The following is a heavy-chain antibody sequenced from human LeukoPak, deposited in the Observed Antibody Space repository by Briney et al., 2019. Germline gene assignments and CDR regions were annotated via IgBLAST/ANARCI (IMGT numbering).Heavy chain of an antibody. CDR3: ATVQAIIAAGAYYYYMDV. Sequence: ASVKVSCKVSGYTLTELSMHWVRQAPGKGLEWMGGFDPEDGETIYAQKFQGRVTMTEDTSTDTAYMELSSLRSEDTAVYYCATVQAIIAAGAYYYYMDVWGKGTTVTVSS. V-gene: IGHV1-24*01. D-gene: IGHD6-13*01. J-gene: IGHJ6*03. CDR1: GYTLTELS. CDR2: FDPEDGET.